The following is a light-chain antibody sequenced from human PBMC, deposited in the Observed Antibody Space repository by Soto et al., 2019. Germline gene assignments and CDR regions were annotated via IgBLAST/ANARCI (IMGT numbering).Light chain of an antibody. CDR1: QDISNY. CDR2: DAS. CDR3: QQYDNLPRT. Sequence: DIQMTQSPSSLSASVGDRVTITCQASQDISNYLNWYQQKPGKAPKLLIYDASNLETGVPSRFSGSGSGTDFTFTISSMQTEDIATYYCQQYDNLPRTFGGGTKVETK. J-gene: IGKJ4*01. V-gene: IGKV1-33*01.